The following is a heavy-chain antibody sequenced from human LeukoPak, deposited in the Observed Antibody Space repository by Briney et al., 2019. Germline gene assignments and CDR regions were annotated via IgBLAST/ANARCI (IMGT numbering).Heavy chain of an antibody. V-gene: IGHV3-21*01. CDR1: GFTFSSYS. CDR2: ISSSSSYI. D-gene: IGHD6-13*01. Sequence: GGSLRLSCAASGFTFSSYSMNWVRQAPGKGLEWVSSISSSSSYIYYADSVKGRFTISRDNAKNSLYLQMNSLRAEDTAVYYCVRVSRQQLAIDYWGQGTLVTVSS. CDR3: VRVSRQQLAIDY. J-gene: IGHJ4*02.